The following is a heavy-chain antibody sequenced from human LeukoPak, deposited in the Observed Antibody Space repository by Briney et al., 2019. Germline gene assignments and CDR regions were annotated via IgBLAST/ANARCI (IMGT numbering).Heavy chain of an antibody. CDR3: ARDSPIDQWLATV. V-gene: IGHV3-7*01. CDR2: IKQDGSEK. Sequence: GGSLRLSCAASGFTFSSYWMSWVRQAPGKGLEWVANIKQDGSEKYYVDSVKGRFTISRDNAKNSLYLQMNSLRAEDTAVYYCARDSPIDQWLATVWGQGTLVTVSS. D-gene: IGHD6-19*01. J-gene: IGHJ4*02. CDR1: GFTFSSYW.